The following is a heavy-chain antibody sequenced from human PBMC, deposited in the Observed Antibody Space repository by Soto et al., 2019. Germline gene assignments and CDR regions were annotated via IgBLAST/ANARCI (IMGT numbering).Heavy chain of an antibody. J-gene: IGHJ6*01. CDR2: IYSGDIT. Sequence: VGSLRFSCAASGFSVRSYFMSWVRQAPGKGLEWVSVIYSGDITYYADSVKGRFSISRDNSKNTLYLQMNSLRAEDTSVYYCSTWGPPARIGRNSHSYYHGM. CDR1: GFSVRSYF. CDR3: STWGPPARIGRNSHSYYHGM. D-gene: IGHD2-15*01. V-gene: IGHV3-53*01.